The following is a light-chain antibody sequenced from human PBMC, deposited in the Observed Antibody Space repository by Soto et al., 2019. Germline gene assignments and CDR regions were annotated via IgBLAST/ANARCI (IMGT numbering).Light chain of an antibody. CDR3: CSYAGSPYV. CDR2: DVS. CDR1: SSDVGGYNY. J-gene: IGLJ1*01. Sequence: QSVLTQPRSVSGSPGQSVTISCTGTSSDVGGYNYVSWFQQHPGKAPKVMIYDVSKRPSGVPDRFSGSKSGNTASLTISGLQAEDEADYCCSYAGSPYVFGTGTKVT. V-gene: IGLV2-11*01.